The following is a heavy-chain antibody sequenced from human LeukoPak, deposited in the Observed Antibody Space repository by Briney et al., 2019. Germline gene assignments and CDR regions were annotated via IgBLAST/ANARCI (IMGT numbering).Heavy chain of an antibody. J-gene: IGHJ4*02. V-gene: IGHV3-23*01. CDR2: ISRGGDDI. D-gene: IGHD2-15*01. Sequence: PGGPLRLSCAASGFTFSSYSMNWVRQAPGKGLEWVSVISRGGDDIYYAESVKGRFTISRDNSKNTLYLQMNSLRAEDTAVYYCAKSSTPTSCRDLDYWGQGTLAIVSS. CDR3: AKSSTPTSCRDLDY. CDR1: GFTFSSYS.